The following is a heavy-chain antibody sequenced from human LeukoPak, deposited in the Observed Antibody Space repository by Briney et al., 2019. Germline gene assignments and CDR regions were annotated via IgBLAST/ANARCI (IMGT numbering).Heavy chain of an antibody. CDR3: ARGQTSDYEHCYFDY. CDR2: INHGGST. V-gene: IGHV4-34*01. J-gene: IGHJ4*02. CDR1: GGSFSASY. D-gene: IGHD4-17*01. Sequence: SETLSLTCAVYGGSFSASYWIWIRQPPGKGLEWIGEINHGGSTNYNPSLKSRLTILVDTSKNQFSLKLSSVIAADTAVYYCARGQTSDYEHCYFDYWGQGTLVTVSS.